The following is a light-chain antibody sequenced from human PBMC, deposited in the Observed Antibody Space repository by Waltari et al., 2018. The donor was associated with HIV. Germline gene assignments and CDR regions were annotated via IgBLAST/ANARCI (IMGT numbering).Light chain of an antibody. CDR3: QQTYTFVT. CDR2: AAS. CDR1: QNISPY. Sequence: DIQMTQSPSSLSVYVGETVTITCRASQNISPYLNWYQQRPGKPPNLLIYAASTLQSWTPFRFSGSGSGTDFTLTIRNLLPEDFATYYCQQTYTFVTFGGGTKVEIK. J-gene: IGKJ4*01. V-gene: IGKV1-39*01.